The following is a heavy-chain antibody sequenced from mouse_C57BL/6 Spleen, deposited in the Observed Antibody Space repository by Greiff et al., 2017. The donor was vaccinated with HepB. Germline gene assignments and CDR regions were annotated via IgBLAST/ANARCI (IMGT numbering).Heavy chain of an antibody. CDR2: IYPGSGNT. D-gene: IGHD2-1*01. CDR1: GYTFTDYY. Sequence: QVQLKESGAELVRPGASVKLSCKASGYTFTDYYINWVKQRPGQGLEWIARIYPGSGNTYYNEKFKGKATLTAEKSSSTAYMQLSSLTSEDSAVYFCARDGNYFRYFDVWGTGTTVTVSS. J-gene: IGHJ1*03. V-gene: IGHV1-76*01. CDR3: ARDGNYFRYFDV.